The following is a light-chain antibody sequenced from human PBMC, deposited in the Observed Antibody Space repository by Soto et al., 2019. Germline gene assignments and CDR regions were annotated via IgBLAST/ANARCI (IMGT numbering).Light chain of an antibody. V-gene: IGLV2-14*01. CDR3: CSYTRSSTLV. Sequence: QSALTQPASVSGSPGQSITISCTGTSSDVGAYNFVSWYQHYPGKAPKLMIYEVSNRPSGVSNRFSGSKSGNTASPTISGLQAEDEADYYCCSYTRSSTLVFGGGTKLTVL. CDR1: SSDVGAYNF. J-gene: IGLJ3*02. CDR2: EVS.